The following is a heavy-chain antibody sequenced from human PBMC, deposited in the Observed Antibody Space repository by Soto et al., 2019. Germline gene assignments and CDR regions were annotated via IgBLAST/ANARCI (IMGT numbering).Heavy chain of an antibody. CDR3: ASVYCSGGSCYFDY. V-gene: IGHV1-3*01. CDR1: GYTFTSYA. CDR2: INAGNGNT. D-gene: IGHD2-15*01. Sequence: QVQLVQSGAEVKKPGASVKVSCKASGYTFTSYAMHWVRQAPGQRLEWMGWINAGNGNTKYSQKFQGRVTITRDTSASTAYMELSSLRSEDTAVYYCASVYCSGGSCYFDYWGQGTLVTVSS. J-gene: IGHJ4*02.